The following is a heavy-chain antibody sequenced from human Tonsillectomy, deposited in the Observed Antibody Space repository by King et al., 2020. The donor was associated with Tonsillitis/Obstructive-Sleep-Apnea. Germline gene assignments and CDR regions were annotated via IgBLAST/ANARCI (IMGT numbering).Heavy chain of an antibody. Sequence: QLVQSGGSLVQPGRSLRLSCAASGFTFDDCAMHWVRQAPGKGLEWVSGISWNSDSIGYADSVKGRYTISRDNAKNSLYLQMNSLRPEDTALYYCAKDSDPRSRGWYLDAFDIWGQGTMVTVSS. CDR3: AKDSDPRSRGWYLDAFDI. V-gene: IGHV3-9*01. CDR2: ISWNSDSI. D-gene: IGHD6-19*01. J-gene: IGHJ3*02. CDR1: GFTFDDCA.